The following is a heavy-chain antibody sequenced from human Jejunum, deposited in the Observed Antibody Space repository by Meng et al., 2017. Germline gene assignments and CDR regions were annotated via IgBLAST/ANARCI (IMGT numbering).Heavy chain of an antibody. D-gene: IGHD2-8*01. CDR2: IYHSGTT. CDR3: ARDFEALNGV. Sequence: QGQLQESGPGLVKPWGALSLTCAASGDSISSSYWWSWVRQSPGKGLEWIGEIYHSGTTNYNPSLKSRVTLSVDKSKNQFSLNLSSVTAADTAVYFCARDFEALNGVWGQGTLVTVSS. CDR1: GDSISSSYW. V-gene: IGHV4-4*02. J-gene: IGHJ1*01.